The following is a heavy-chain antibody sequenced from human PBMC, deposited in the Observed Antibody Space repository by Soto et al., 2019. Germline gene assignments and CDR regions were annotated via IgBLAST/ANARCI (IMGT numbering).Heavy chain of an antibody. D-gene: IGHD6-25*01. J-gene: IGHJ4*01. V-gene: IGHV4-39*01. Sequence: LSLTCTVSVGSISSGGHYWGWIRQPPGQGLEWIGSIYYSGNTYYNTSLMSRVTISLYTSKNQFSLKLSSVTAAATAVYYCARLKDTSSRYLHPDYWGQGILVTVSS. CDR2: IYYSGNT. CDR3: ARLKDTSSRYLHPDY. CDR1: VGSISSGGHY.